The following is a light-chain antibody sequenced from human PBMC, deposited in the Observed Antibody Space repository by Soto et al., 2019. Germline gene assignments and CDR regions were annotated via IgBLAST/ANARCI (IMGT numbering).Light chain of an antibody. Sequence: EIVLTQSPGTLSLSPGERATLSCRASQSLSSTYLAWYQQKPGQAPRVLIYGASSRATGIPDKFSGSGSGTAFTLTITNLEPEDSAIYYCQQYGSSPHTFGGGTRVEIK. CDR3: QQYGSSPHT. J-gene: IGKJ4*01. CDR1: QSLSSTY. CDR2: GAS. V-gene: IGKV3-20*01.